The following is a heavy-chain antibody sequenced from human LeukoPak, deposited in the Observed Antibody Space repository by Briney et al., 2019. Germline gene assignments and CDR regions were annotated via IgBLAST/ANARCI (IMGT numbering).Heavy chain of an antibody. CDR2: IYSGGST. D-gene: IGHD6-13*01. Sequence: GGSLRLSCAASGFTVSSNYMSWVRQAPGKGLEWVSVIYSGGSTYYADSVKGRFTISRDNSKNTLYLQMNSLRAEDTAVYYCARAYPYVAAAGYFDYWGQGTLVTVSS. J-gene: IGHJ4*02. CDR3: ARAYPYVAAAGYFDY. CDR1: GFTVSSNY. V-gene: IGHV3-53*01.